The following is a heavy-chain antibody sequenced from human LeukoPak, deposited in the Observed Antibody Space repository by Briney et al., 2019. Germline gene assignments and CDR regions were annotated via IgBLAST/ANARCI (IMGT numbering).Heavy chain of an antibody. CDR1: GYSFTNYW. J-gene: IGHJ4*02. CDR3: AGARHGDYRWDY. D-gene: IGHD4-17*01. V-gene: IGHV5-51*01. CDR2: IHSTDSNT. Sequence: GESLKISCKDSGYSFTNYWIGWVRQMPGKGLEWMGIIHSTDSNTKYSPSFQGQVTISADKSISTAYLQWSGLKASDTAMYYCAGARHGDYRWDYWGQGTLVTVSS.